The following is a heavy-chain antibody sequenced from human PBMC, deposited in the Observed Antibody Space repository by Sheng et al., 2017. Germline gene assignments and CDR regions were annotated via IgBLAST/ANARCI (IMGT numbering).Heavy chain of an antibody. J-gene: IGHJ1*01. D-gene: IGHD2-15*01. CDR2: INPSGGST. Sequence: QVQLVQSGAEVKKPGASVKVSCKASGYTFTSYFMHWVRQAPGQGLEWLGIINPSGGSTSYYPQKFQGRVTITRDTSTSTVYMEMSSLTSDDTGVYYCARGRDMTQHWGQGTLVTVSS. CDR1: GYTFTSYF. V-gene: IGHV1-46*01. CDR3: ARGRDMTQH.